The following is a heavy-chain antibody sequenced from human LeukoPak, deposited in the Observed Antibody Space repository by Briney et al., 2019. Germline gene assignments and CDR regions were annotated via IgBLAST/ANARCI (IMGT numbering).Heavy chain of an antibody. CDR3: ATRNYYDSSGYYPLAFDY. D-gene: IGHD3-22*01. J-gene: IGHJ4*02. CDR1: GGSFRGYY. V-gene: IGHV4-34*01. Sequence: PSETLSLTCGVHGGSFRGYYWSWIRQPPGKGLEWIGVINHSGSSNYNPSLKSRVTISVDTSKNQFSLKLSSVAAADTAVYYCATRNYYDSSGYYPLAFDYWGQGTLVTVSS. CDR2: INHSGSS.